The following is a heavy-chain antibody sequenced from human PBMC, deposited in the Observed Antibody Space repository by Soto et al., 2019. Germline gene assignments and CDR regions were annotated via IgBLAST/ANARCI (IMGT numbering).Heavy chain of an antibody. J-gene: IGHJ4*02. V-gene: IGHV4-39*02. CDR1: GGSISSGGYC. CDR3: AREVVSDSGALHFDY. D-gene: IGHD2-15*01. CDR2: MFHSGDT. Sequence: SETLSLTCTVSGGSISSGGYCWAWIRQPPGKGLEWIGCMFHSGDTYYNPSLKSRVTMSVDTSKSQFSLKMSSVVAADTAAYYCAREVVSDSGALHFDYWGQGTLVTVSS.